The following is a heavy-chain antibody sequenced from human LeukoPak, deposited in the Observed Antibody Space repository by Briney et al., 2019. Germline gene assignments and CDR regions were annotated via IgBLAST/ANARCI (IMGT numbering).Heavy chain of an antibody. J-gene: IGHJ6*03. CDR1: GGSFSGYY. CDR3: ARVLSLYYYYYYYMDV. CDR2: INHSGST. Sequence: SETLSLSCAVYGGSFSGYYLSWIRQPPGKGLEWIWEINHSGSTNYYPSLKSRVTISVDTSKNQFSLKLRSVTAADTAVYYWARVLSLYYYYYYYMDVWGKGTTVTVSS. D-gene: IGHD3-16*02. V-gene: IGHV4-34*01.